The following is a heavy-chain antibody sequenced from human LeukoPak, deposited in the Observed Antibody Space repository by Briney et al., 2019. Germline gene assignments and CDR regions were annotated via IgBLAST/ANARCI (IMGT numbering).Heavy chain of an antibody. CDR3: ARAQTRYRKGAFDI. Sequence: PSETLSLTCAVSGYSISSGYYWGWIRQPPGKGLEWIGSIYHSGSTYYNPSLKSRVTISVDASKNQFSLKLSSVTAADTAVYYCARAQTRYRKGAFDIWGQGTMVTVSS. CDR1: GYSISSGYY. J-gene: IGHJ3*02. V-gene: IGHV4-38-2*01. D-gene: IGHD1-26*01. CDR2: IYHSGST.